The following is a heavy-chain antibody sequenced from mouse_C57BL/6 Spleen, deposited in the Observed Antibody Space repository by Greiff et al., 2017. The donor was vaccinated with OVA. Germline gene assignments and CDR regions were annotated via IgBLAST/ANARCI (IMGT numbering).Heavy chain of an antibody. Sequence: VKLQQSGAELVRPGASVTLSCKASGYTFTDYEMHWVKQTPVHGLEWIGAIDPETGGTAYNQKFKGKAILTADKSSSTAYMELRSLTFEDSAVYYCTRSTDYGSSYWYFDVWGTGTTVTVSS. D-gene: IGHD1-1*01. V-gene: IGHV1-15*01. CDR3: TRSTDYGSSYWYFDV. CDR1: GYTFTDYE. CDR2: IDPETGGT. J-gene: IGHJ1*03.